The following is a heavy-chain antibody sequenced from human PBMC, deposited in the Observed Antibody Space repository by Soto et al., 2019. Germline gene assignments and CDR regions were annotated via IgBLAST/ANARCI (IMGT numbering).Heavy chain of an antibody. CDR1: GFTFDDYT. J-gene: IGHJ5*02. CDR3: AKDLLRWPFDP. CDR2: ISWDGGST. Sequence: EVQLVESGGVVVQPGGSLRLSCAASGFTFDDYTMHWVRQAPGKGLEWVSLISWDGGSTYYADSVKGRFTISRDNSKNSLYLQMNSLRTEDTALYYWAKDLLRWPFDPWGQGTLVTVSS. D-gene: IGHD4-17*01. V-gene: IGHV3-43*01.